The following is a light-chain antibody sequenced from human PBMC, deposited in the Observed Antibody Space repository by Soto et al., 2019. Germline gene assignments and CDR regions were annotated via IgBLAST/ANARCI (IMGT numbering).Light chain of an antibody. CDR2: TTS. V-gene: IGKV3-20*01. Sequence: EIVLTQSPGTLSFSPGERATLSCTASQSVASSCLAWYQRKPGQAPRLLIHTTSIRATDIPDRFSGSGSGTDFTLTISRLEPEDSAVYYCQQCGGSPLFSFGPGTKVDIK. CDR3: QQCGGSPLFS. J-gene: IGKJ3*01. CDR1: QSVASSC.